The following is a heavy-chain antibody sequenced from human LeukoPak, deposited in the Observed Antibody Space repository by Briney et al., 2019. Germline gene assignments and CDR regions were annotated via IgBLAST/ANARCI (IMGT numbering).Heavy chain of an antibody. D-gene: IGHD1-14*01. Sequence: RGSLRLSCAPSGFTFSSYAMHWVRQAPGKGLEWVAVISYDGSNKYYADSVKGRFTISRDNSKNTLYLQMNSLRAEDTAVYYCARDYNRGIPSSGWFDPWGQGTLVTVSS. V-gene: IGHV3-30*01. J-gene: IGHJ5*02. CDR1: GFTFSSYA. CDR3: ARDYNRGIPSSGWFDP. CDR2: ISYDGSNK.